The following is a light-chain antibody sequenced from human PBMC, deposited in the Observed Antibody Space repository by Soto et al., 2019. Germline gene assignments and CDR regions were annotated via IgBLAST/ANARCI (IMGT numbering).Light chain of an antibody. J-gene: IGLJ2*01. CDR3: LLSYNAARV. CDR2: DTS. Sequence: QAVVTKEPSLTVSPGGTVTLTCGSRTGAVTSNHHPYWFQQKAGQAPRTLIYDTSNKHSWTPARFSGSLLGDKAALTISGAQPEDEGQYYCLLSYNAARVFGGGTKLTVL. CDR1: TGAVTSNHH. V-gene: IGLV7-46*01.